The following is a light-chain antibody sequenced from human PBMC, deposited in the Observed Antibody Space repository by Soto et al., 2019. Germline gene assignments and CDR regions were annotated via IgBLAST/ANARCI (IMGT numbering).Light chain of an antibody. CDR1: QSISSNY. Sequence: DIVLTQSPGTLSLSPGERATLSCRASQSISSNYLAWYQQKPGQAPRLLIYVASSRASGIPDRFSGSGSGTDFTLTISKLEPEDFAVYYCQQYGSSLITFGQGTRLEIK. V-gene: IGKV3-20*01. J-gene: IGKJ5*01. CDR3: QQYGSSLIT. CDR2: VAS.